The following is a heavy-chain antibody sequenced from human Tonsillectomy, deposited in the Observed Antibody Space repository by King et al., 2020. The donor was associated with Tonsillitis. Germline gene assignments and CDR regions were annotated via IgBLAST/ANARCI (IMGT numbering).Heavy chain of an antibody. CDR2: LTPSGGST. V-gene: IGHV1-46*01. J-gene: IGHJ6*02. CDR3: ARGRYYGPGSKTFYYSDMDV. CDR1: GYTFTSYY. D-gene: IGHD3-10*01. Sequence: QWQLVQSGAEVKKPGASVKVSCNASGYTFTSYYMHWVRQAPGQGLEWMGILTPSGGSTTYAQKFQGRVTMTRDTSTSTVYMELSSLRSEDTAVYYCARGRYYGPGSKTFYYSDMDVWGQGTTVTVSS.